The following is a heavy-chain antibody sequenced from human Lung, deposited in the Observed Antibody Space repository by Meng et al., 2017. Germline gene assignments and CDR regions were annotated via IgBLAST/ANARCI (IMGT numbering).Heavy chain of an antibody. J-gene: IGHJ4*02. Sequence: EVQVVEFGGGLVQPGGSLRLSCAASGFTFSSYALIWVRQAPGKGLEWVSGILGSGDSTFYADSVKGRFTISRDNSKNTLFLQMNSLRDEDTAVYYCAKARIQLWLFDYWGQGTLVTVSS. CDR3: AKARIQLWLFDY. CDR1: GFTFSSYA. V-gene: IGHV3-23*04. CDR2: ILGSGDST. D-gene: IGHD5-18*01.